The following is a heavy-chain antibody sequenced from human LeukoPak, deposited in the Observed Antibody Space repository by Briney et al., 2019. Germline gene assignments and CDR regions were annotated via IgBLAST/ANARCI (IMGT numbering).Heavy chain of an antibody. J-gene: IGHJ4*02. CDR2: MNPNSGNT. CDR3: ATELWAAAGTFDY. Sequence: ASVKVSCKASGYTFTSYDINWVRQATGQGLEWMGWMNPNSGNTGYAQKFQGRVTMTEDTSTDTAYMELSSLRSEDTAVYYCATELWAAAGTFDYWGQGTMVTVSS. D-gene: IGHD6-13*01. CDR1: GYTFTSYD. V-gene: IGHV1-8*01.